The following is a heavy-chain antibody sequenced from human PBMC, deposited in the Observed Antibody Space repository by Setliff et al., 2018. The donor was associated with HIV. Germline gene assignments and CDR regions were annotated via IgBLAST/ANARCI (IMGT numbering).Heavy chain of an antibody. J-gene: IGHJ4*02. CDR3: ARQTGLRGYYGSNSLYYFDY. Sequence: SETLSLTCTVSGASISRGNYYWTWIRQHPGKGLEWIGYIYYSGSTYYNPSLKSRVTISIDTSNNQFSLILSPVTAADTAVYYCARQTGLRGYYGSNSLYYFDYWGKGMLVTVSS. CDR2: IYYSGST. CDR1: GASISRGNYY. D-gene: IGHD3-10*01. V-gene: IGHV4-30-4*08.